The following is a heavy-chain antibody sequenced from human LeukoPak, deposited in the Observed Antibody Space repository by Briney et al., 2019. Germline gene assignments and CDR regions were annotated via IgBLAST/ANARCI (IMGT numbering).Heavy chain of an antibody. D-gene: IGHD4-23*01. CDR1: GAPFRGSF. Sequence: PSETLSLTCAVYGAPFRGSFWSWIRQAPGKGMEWLGEISHSGSSNYNPSLKSRITISVDTSKSQFTLRLTSVTAADTAVYYCARGIFYGGRNQYIWFDLWGQGTLVTVSS. J-gene: IGHJ5*02. CDR3: ARGIFYGGRNQYIWFDL. CDR2: ISHSGSS. V-gene: IGHV4-34*01.